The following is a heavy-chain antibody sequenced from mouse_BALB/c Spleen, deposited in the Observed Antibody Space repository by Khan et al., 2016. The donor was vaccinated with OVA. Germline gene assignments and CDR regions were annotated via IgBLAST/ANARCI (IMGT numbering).Heavy chain of an antibody. D-gene: IGHD1-2*01. Sequence: QVQLQQSGAELARPGASVKLSCKASGYTFSDYYINWVKQRTGQGLEWIGEISPGSGDTYYNEKFKGKATLTADTSSSTAYMQLSSLTSEASAVYFCARRNYFGYTVAYWGQGTLVTVSA. J-gene: IGHJ3*01. CDR2: ISPGSGDT. CDR3: ARRNYFGYTVAY. V-gene: IGHV1-77*01. CDR1: GYTFSDYY.